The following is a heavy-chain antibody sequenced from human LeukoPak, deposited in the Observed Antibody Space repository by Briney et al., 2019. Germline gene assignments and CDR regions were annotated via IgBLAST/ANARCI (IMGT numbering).Heavy chain of an antibody. CDR2: IYYSGST. D-gene: IGHD3-10*01. J-gene: IGHJ4*02. Sequence: SETLSLTCTVSGGSISSYYWSWIRQPPGKGLEWIGYIYYSGSTNYNPSLKSRVTISVDTSKNQFSLKLNSVSAADTAVYYCARGSYMVRGVINPFFLDYWGQGTLVTVSS. CDR3: ARGSYMVRGVINPFFLDY. V-gene: IGHV4-59*01. CDR1: GGSISSYY.